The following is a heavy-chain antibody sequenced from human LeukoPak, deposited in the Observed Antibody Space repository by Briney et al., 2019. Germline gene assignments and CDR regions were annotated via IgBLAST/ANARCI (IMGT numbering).Heavy chain of an antibody. D-gene: IGHD3-10*02. V-gene: IGHV4-59*01. Sequence: SETLSLTCTVAGGSISSYYWSWIRQPPGKWLEWIGYIYYSGSTNCNPSLKSRVTISVDTSKNQFSRKLSSATAADTAVYYCASTNFVSAGVRYWGQGTLVTVSS. CDR2: IYYSGST. CDR1: GGSISSYY. CDR3: ASTNFVSAGVRY. J-gene: IGHJ4*02.